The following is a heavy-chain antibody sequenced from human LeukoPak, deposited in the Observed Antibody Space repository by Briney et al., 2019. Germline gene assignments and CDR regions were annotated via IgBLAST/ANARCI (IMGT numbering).Heavy chain of an antibody. J-gene: IGHJ6*02. D-gene: IGHD3-10*01. CDR3: ARARITMIRGVAYGMDV. CDR1: GGSFSGYY. Sequence: SETLSLTCAVYGGSFSGYYWYWIRQPPGKGLEWIGKINHSGSTNYNPSLKSRVTISVDTSKNQFSLKLSSVTAADTAVYYCARARITMIRGVAYGMDVWGQGTTVTVSS. CDR2: INHSGST. V-gene: IGHV4-34*01.